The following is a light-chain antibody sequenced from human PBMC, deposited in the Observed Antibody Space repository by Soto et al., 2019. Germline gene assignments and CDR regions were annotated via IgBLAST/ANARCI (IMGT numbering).Light chain of an antibody. V-gene: IGLV2-23*03. J-gene: IGLJ2*01. Sequence: QSVLTQPASVSGSPGQSITISCTGTSSDVGSYNLVSWYQHHPGKAPKVIIYEGTKRPSGISNRFSGSKSGNTASLTISGLQAEDEADYHCCSYAGSSTFVVFGGGTKLTVL. CDR3: CSYAGSSTFVV. CDR1: SSDVGSYNL. CDR2: EGT.